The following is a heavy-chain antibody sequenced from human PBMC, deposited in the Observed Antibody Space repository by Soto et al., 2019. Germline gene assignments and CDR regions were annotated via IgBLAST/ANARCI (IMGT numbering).Heavy chain of an antibody. CDR2: ISAYNGNT. J-gene: IGHJ4*02. CDR1: GYTFPSYG. D-gene: IGHD7-27*01. CDR3: ARERAGLGWVYYFDY. V-gene: IGHV1-18*01. Sequence: QVQLVQSGAEVKKPGASVKVSCKASGYTFPSYGISWVRQAPGQGLEWMGWISAYNGNTNYAQKLQGRVTMTTDTSTSTDYLELRSLRSDDTDVYYCARERAGLGWVYYFDYWGQGTLVTVSS.